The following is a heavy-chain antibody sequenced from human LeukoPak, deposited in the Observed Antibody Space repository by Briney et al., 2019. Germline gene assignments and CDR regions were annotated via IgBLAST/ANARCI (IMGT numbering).Heavy chain of an antibody. CDR1: GGSTSSNY. J-gene: IGHJ4*02. CDR2: IHYSGST. V-gene: IGHV4-59*08. CDR3: ASSSGAGTGFVY. Sequence: PSETLSLTCTVSGGSTSSNYWSWIRQPPGKGLEWIWYIHYSGSTNYNPSLKSRIAISIDTSKKQISLKMSSVTAADTAVYYCASSSGAGTGFVYWGQGTLVTVSS. D-gene: IGHD6-19*01.